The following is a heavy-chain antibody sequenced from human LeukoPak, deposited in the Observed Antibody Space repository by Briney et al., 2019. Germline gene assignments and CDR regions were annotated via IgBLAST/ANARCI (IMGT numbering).Heavy chain of an antibody. D-gene: IGHD6-13*01. CDR1: GFTFSSYG. CDR2: IWYDGSNK. V-gene: IGHV3-33*06. J-gene: IGHJ4*02. CDR3: AKDHSSSHYYFDY. Sequence: GGSLRLSCAASGFTFSSYGMHWVRQAPGKGLEWVAVIWYDGSNKYYADSVNGRFTISRDNSKNTLYLQMNSRRAEDTAVYYCAKDHSSSHYYFDYWGQGTLVTVYS.